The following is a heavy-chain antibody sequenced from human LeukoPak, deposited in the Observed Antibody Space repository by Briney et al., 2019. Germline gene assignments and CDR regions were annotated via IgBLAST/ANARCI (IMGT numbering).Heavy chain of an antibody. Sequence: GGSLRLSCAASGFTFSSYSMNWVRQAPGKGLEWVSSISSSSSYIYYADSVKGRFTISRDNAKNTLYLQMNSLRAEDTALYYCAKGGLRGGTYNDDFWGQGTLVTVSS. V-gene: IGHV3-21*04. D-gene: IGHD3-16*01. CDR3: AKGGLRGGTYNDDF. CDR2: ISSSSSYI. CDR1: GFTFSSYS. J-gene: IGHJ4*02.